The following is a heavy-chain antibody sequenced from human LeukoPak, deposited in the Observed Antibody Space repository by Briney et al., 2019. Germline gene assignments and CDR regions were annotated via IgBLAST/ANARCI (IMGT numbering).Heavy chain of an antibody. CDR3: AKDVYGDYGGLDY. CDR1: GFPFSTYA. CDR2: IRGSDGST. V-gene: IGHV3-23*01. J-gene: IGHJ4*02. D-gene: IGHD4-17*01. Sequence: GGSLRLSCAASGFPFSTYAMSWVRQAPGKGLEWVSSIRGSDGSTYYANSVKGRFAISRDNSKNTLYLQMNSLRAEDTAVYYCAKDVYGDYGGLDYWGQGTLVTVSS.